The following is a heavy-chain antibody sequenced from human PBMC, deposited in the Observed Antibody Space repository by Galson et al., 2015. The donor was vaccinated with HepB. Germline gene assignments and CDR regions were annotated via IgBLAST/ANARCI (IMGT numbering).Heavy chain of an antibody. CDR3: AHTRLRLAAAFDF. J-gene: IGHJ3*01. D-gene: IGHD4-17*01. Sequence: PALVKPTQTLTLTCTFSGSSLNTNGVGVGWIRQPPGEALEWLALVYWDDEKRYSPSLQSRLTITKDASKNQVVLTMANMDPVDTATYYCAHTRLRLAAAFDFWGQGTMVTVSS. CDR1: GSSLNTNGVG. CDR2: VYWDDEK. V-gene: IGHV2-5*02.